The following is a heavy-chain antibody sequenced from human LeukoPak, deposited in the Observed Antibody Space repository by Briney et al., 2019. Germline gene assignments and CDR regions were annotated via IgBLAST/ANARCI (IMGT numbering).Heavy chain of an antibody. D-gene: IGHD2-2*02. CDR1: GGSISSYY. CDR3: AAWPRYCSSTSCYNAEYFQH. J-gene: IGHJ1*01. Sequence: SETLSLTCTVSGGSISSYYWSWIRQAPGKGLEWIGYIYTSGSTNYNPSLKSRVTISVDTSKNQFSLKLSSVTAADTAVYYCAAWPRYCSSTSCYNAEYFQHWGQGTLVTVSS. CDR2: IYTSGST. V-gene: IGHV4-4*09.